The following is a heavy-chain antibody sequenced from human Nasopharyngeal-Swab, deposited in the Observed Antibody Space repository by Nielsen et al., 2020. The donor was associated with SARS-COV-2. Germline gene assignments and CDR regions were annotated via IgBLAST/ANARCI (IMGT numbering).Heavy chain of an antibody. Sequence: ASVKVSCEASGYTFTSYDINWVRQATGQGLEWIGWMNPNSGNTGYAQKFQGRVTMTRNTSISTAYMELSSLRSEDTAVYYCARRWGYCSSTSCYHYYYYYMDVWGKGTTVTVSS. J-gene: IGHJ6*03. CDR3: ARRWGYCSSTSCYHYYYYYMDV. CDR2: MNPNSGNT. V-gene: IGHV1-8*01. D-gene: IGHD2-2*01. CDR1: GYTFTSYD.